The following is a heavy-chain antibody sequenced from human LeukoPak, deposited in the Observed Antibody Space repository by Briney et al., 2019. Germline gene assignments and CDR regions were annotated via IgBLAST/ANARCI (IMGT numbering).Heavy chain of an antibody. V-gene: IGHV3-30*02. CDR3: GRWLPLDY. CDR2: IRYDGSNK. J-gene: IGHJ4*02. D-gene: IGHD5-12*01. Sequence: GGSLRLSCAASGFTFSSYGMHWVRQAPGKGLEWVAFIRYDGSNKYYTDSVKGRFTISRDNSKNTLYLQMNSLRAEDTAVYYCGRWLPLDYWGQGTLVTVSS. CDR1: GFTFSSYG.